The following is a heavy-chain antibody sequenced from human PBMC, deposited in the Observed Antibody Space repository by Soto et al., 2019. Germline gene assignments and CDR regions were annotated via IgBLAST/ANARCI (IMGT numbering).Heavy chain of an antibody. J-gene: IGHJ6*02. CDR3: ARGYCSSTSCYWSGDYYYGMDV. CDR2: IIPIFGTA. D-gene: IGHD2-2*01. V-gene: IGHV1-69*06. Sequence: QVQLVQSGAEVKKPGSSVKVSCKASGGTCSSYAISWVRQAPGQGLEWMGGIIPIFGTANYAQKFQGRVTITADKSTSTAYMELSSLRSEDTAVYYCARGYCSSTSCYWSGDYYYGMDVWGQGTTVTVSS. CDR1: GGTCSSYA.